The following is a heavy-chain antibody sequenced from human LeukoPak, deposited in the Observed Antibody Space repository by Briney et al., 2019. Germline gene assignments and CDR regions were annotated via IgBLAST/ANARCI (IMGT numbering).Heavy chain of an antibody. Sequence: SETLSLTCTVSGGSISSNSFYWGWARQPPGKGLEWIGIGSLSYSGSTYYSPSLKSRVTISVDKSKNQFSLKLSSVTAADTAVYYCARGQQQLGRTEYFQHWGQGTLVTVSS. D-gene: IGHD6-13*01. CDR1: GGSISSNSFY. CDR3: ARGQQQLGRTEYFQH. CDR2: LSYSGST. J-gene: IGHJ1*01. V-gene: IGHV4-39*07.